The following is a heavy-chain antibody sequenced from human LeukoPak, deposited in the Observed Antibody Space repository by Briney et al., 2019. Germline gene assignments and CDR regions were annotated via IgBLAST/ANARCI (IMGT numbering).Heavy chain of an antibody. CDR3: AKDRGIISDY. V-gene: IGHV3-23*01. J-gene: IGHJ4*02. CDR1: GFTFSSYS. Sequence: GGTLRLSCVVSGFTFSSYSMSWVRQAPGKGLEWVSAISGSGDSTYYADSVKGRFTISRDNSKNTLYLQMNSLRVEDTAVYYCAKDRGIISDYWGQGTLVTVSS. CDR2: ISGSGDST. D-gene: IGHD3-10*01.